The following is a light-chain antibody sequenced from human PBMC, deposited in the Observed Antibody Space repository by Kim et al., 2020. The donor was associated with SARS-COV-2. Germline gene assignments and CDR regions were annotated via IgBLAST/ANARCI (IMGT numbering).Light chain of an antibody. J-gene: IGLJ2*01. Sequence: QSALTQPPSVSGSPGQSVTISCTGTSSDVGSYNRVSWYQQPPGTAPKLMIYEVSNRPSGVPDRFSGSKSGNTASLIISGLQAEDEADYYCSSYTSSSTFGGVFGGGTQLTVL. CDR3: SSYTSSSTFGGV. CDR1: SSDVGSYNR. CDR2: EVS. V-gene: IGLV2-18*02.